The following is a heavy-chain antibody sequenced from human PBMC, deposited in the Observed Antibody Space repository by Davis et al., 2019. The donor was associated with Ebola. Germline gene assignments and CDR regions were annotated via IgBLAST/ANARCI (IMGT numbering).Heavy chain of an antibody. CDR2: INPSGGST. V-gene: IGHV1-46*01. J-gene: IGHJ4*02. Sequence: ASVKVSCKASRNTFTTYYMHWVRQAPGQGLEWMGIINPSGGSTTYAQKFQGRVTMTRDTSTSTVYMELSSLRSEDTAVYYCARDSVQGAAAGTGYWGQGTLVTVSS. CDR3: ARDSVQGAAAGTGY. D-gene: IGHD6-13*01. CDR1: RNTFTTYY.